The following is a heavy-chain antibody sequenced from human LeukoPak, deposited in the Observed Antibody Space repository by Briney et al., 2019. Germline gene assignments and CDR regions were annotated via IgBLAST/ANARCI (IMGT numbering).Heavy chain of an antibody. CDR1: GFTFTNYW. CDR3: VKNIGHETFDY. D-gene: IGHD2/OR15-2a*01. V-gene: IGHV3-7*03. CDR2: INVDGSEY. Sequence: PGGSLRPSCVASGFTFTNYWMNWVRQAPGKGLEWVANINVDGSEYNYVDSVKGRFTISRDNAKNSLFLQMHSLRAEDTAVYYCVKNIGHETFDYWGQGTLLTVSS. J-gene: IGHJ4*02.